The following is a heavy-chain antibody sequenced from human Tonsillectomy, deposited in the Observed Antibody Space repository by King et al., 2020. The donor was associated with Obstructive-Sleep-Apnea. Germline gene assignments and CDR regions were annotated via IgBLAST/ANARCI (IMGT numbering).Heavy chain of an antibody. CDR2: ISSNGGST. CDR1: GFTFNNYA. V-gene: IGHV3-64D*06. CDR3: VKDRSEQRSGWYYFDY. Sequence: VQLVESGGGLVQPGGSLIFSCSASGFTFNNYAMHWVRQAPGKGLEYVSGISSNGGSTYYADSVKGRFTISRDNSKNTLYLQMSSLRAEDTAVYYCVKDRSEQRSGWYYFDYWGQGTLVTVSS. J-gene: IGHJ4*02. D-gene: IGHD6-19*01.